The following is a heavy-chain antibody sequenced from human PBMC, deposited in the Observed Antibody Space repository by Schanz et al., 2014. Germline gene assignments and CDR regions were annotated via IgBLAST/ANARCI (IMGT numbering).Heavy chain of an antibody. J-gene: IGHJ4*02. CDR1: GYTFVSYS. D-gene: IGHD3-22*01. CDR3: AGAFDSSGYYFDY. Sequence: QVLQVQSGSELKKPGASVKVSCKASGYTFVSYSMHWVRQAPGQGLEWMGIINPSGGGTSYALRFQDRVTVTSDTSTSTVYMELSGLRSEDTAVYYCAGAFDSSGYYFDYWGQGTLXTVSS. V-gene: IGHV1-46*03. CDR2: INPSGGGT.